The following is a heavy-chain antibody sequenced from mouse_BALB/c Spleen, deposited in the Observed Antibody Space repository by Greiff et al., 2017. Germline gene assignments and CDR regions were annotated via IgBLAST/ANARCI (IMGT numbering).Heavy chain of an antibody. D-gene: IGHD1-1*01. CDR1: GFNIKDYY. Sequence: VQLQQSGAELVRSGASVKLSCTASGFNIKDYYMHWVKQRPEQGLEWIGWIDPENGDTEYAPKFQGKATMTADTSSNTAYLQLSSLTSEDTAVYYCNASPTTVVAKRYYYAMDYWGQGTSVTVSS. CDR2: IDPENGDT. J-gene: IGHJ4*01. CDR3: NASPTTVVAKRYYYAMDY. V-gene: IGHV14-4*02.